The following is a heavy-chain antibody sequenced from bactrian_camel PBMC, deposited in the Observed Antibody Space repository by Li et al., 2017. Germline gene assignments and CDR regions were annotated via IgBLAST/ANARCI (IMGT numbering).Heavy chain of an antibody. Sequence: QLVESGGGSVQAGGSLRLSCDFSGYRGTTSCMAWLRQAPEKAREWVASVDARGTTRAAESVKGRFTISKDSAKNTLYLQMDTLKPEDTAMYYCAANKPPCYYSETLAAQADDFSHWGQGTQVTVS. CDR2: VDARGTT. J-gene: IGHJ6*01. CDR1: GYRGTTSC. V-gene: IGHV3S26*01. CDR3: AANKPPCYYSETLAAQADDFSH. D-gene: IGHD2*01.